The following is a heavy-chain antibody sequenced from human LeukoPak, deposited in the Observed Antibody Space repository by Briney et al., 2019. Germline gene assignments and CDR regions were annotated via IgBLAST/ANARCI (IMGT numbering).Heavy chain of an antibody. CDR1: GYTLTELS. J-gene: IGHJ4*02. CDR3: ATVGGSGSSLDY. CDR2: FHPEDGET. Sequence: ASVKVSCKVSGYTLTELSMHWVRQAPRKGLEWMGGFHPEDGETIYAQKFQGRVTMTEDTSTDTAYMELSSLRSEDTAVYYCATVGGSGSSLDYWGQGTLVTVSS. V-gene: IGHV1-24*01. D-gene: IGHD3-10*01.